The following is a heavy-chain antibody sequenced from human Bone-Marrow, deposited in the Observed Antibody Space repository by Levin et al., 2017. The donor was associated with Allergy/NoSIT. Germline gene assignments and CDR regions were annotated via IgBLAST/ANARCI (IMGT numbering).Heavy chain of an antibody. Sequence: GGSLRLSCAASGFTFSSYAMSWVRQAPGKGLEWVSTITGRGGSTYYADSVKGRFTISRDNSMNTLYLQVNSLRADDTAVYYCAKGGDCVDLCYSYGMDVWGQGTTVTVSS. J-gene: IGHJ6*02. V-gene: IGHV3-23*01. CDR2: ITGRGGST. D-gene: IGHD2-21*01. CDR3: AKGGDCVDLCYSYGMDV. CDR1: GFTFSSYA.